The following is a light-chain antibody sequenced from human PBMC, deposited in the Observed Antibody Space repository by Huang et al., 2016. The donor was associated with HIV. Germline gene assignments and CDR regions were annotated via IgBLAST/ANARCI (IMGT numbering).Light chain of an antibody. J-gene: IGKJ4*01. V-gene: IGKV3-11*01. Sequence: EIVLTQSPATLSLSPGESATLSCRASQIVHSYLAWYQQKPGQAPRLLIYDASNRATGIPARFSGSGAGTDFTLTISNLQSEDFAVYYCQQRSAWPLTFGGGTKVEI. CDR2: DAS. CDR3: QQRSAWPLT. CDR1: QIVHSY.